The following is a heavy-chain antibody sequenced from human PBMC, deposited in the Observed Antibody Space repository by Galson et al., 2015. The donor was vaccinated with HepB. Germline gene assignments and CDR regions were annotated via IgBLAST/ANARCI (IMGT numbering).Heavy chain of an antibody. CDR1: GFSFSNYN. CDR3: ARDPYNWNYNGMDV. CDR2: ISSSISTM. D-gene: IGHD1-20*01. V-gene: IGHV3-48*04. J-gene: IGHJ6*02. Sequence: LRLSCAASGFSFSNYNMNWVRQAPGKGLEWISYISSSISTMYYADSVKGRFIISRDNAKKSLYLQMNSLRAEDTAVYYCARDPYNWNYNGMDVWGQGTTVTVSS.